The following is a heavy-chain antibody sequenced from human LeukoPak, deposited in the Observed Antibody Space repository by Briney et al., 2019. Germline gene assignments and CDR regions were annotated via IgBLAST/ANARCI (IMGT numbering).Heavy chain of an antibody. CDR3: AKSSKAAPNYYFDY. Sequence: SQTLSLTCAISGDSVSSNSAAWNWIRQSPSRGLEWLGRTYYRSKWYNNYAVSVKSRITINPDTSKNQFSLQLNSVTPEDTAVYYCAKSSKAAPNYYFDYWGQGALVTVSS. D-gene: IGHD6-25*01. J-gene: IGHJ4*02. CDR1: GDSVSSNSAA. CDR2: TYYRSKWYN. V-gene: IGHV6-1*01.